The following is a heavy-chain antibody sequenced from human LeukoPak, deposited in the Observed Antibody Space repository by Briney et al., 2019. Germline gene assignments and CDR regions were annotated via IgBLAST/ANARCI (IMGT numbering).Heavy chain of an antibody. CDR3: ARGLRDGYTPAAGANFDY. CDR2: IYHSGST. CDR1: GGSTSSYY. Sequence: SETLSLTCTVSGGSTSSYYWSWIRQPPGKGLEWIGYIYHSGSTYYNPSLKSRITISVDTSKNQFSLKLSSVTAADMAVYYCARGLRDGYTPAAGANFDYWGRGTLVIVSS. V-gene: IGHV4-4*09. J-gene: IGHJ4*02. D-gene: IGHD5-24*01.